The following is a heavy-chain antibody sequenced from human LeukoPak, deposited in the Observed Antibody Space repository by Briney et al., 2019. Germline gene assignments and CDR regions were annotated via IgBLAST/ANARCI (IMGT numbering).Heavy chain of an antibody. CDR2: INHSGST. Sequence: SETLSLTCAVYGGSFSGYYWSWIRQPPGKGLEWIGEINHSGSTNYNPSLKSRVTISVDTSKNQFSLKLSSVTAADTAVYYCARGVRDYVWGSYRTLHFDYWGQGTLVTVSS. D-gene: IGHD3-16*02. V-gene: IGHV4-34*01. CDR1: GGSFSGYY. J-gene: IGHJ4*02. CDR3: ARGVRDYVWGSYRTLHFDY.